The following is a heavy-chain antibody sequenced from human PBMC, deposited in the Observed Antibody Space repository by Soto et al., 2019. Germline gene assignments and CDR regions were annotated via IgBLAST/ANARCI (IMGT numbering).Heavy chain of an antibody. J-gene: IGHJ3*02. CDR2: ISSSSSYI. D-gene: IGHD6-19*01. CDR3: ASKNSYSSGWDFAFDI. Sequence: EVQLVESGGGLVKPGGSLRLSCAASGFTFSSYSMNWVRQATGKGLEWVSSISSSSSYIYYADSVKGRFTISRDNAKNSLYLQMNSLIAEDTAGYYCASKNSYSSGWDFAFDIWGQGTMVTVDS. V-gene: IGHV3-21*01. CDR1: GFTFSSYS.